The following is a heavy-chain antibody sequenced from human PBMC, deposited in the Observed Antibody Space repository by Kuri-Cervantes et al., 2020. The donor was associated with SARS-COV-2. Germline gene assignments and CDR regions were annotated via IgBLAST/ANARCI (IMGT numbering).Heavy chain of an antibody. D-gene: IGHD3-3*01. CDR1: GGSISSGGYY. V-gene: IGHV4-30-4*08. CDR3: ARTLTRFLEWFLFDY. J-gene: IGHJ4*02. Sequence: LRLSCTVSGGSISSGGYYWSWIRQPPGKGLEWIGYIYYSGSTYYNPSLKSRVTISVDTSKNQFSLKLSSVTAADTAVYYCARTLTRFLEWFLFDYWGQGTLVTVSS. CDR2: IYYSGST.